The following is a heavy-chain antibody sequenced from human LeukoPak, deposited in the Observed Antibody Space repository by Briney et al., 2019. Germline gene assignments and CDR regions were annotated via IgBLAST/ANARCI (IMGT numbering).Heavy chain of an antibody. CDR1: GFTFSTYS. J-gene: IGHJ4*02. D-gene: IGHD5-12*01. CDR2: ISDSGAM. V-gene: IGHV3-48*01. Sequence: GGSLRLSCAASGFTFSTYSMKWVRQAPGKGLEWVSYISDSGAMYYADSVRGRFTISRENAQNSLFLQMNSLRAEDTAVYYCARDGGYRGYDADCWGQGTLVTVSP. CDR3: ARDGGYRGYDADC.